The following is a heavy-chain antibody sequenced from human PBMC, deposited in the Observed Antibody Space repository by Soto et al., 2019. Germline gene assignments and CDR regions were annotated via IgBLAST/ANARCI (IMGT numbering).Heavy chain of an antibody. D-gene: IGHD6-19*01. J-gene: IGHJ4*02. Sequence: QVQLVQSGAEVKKPGSSVKVSCKASGGTFSSYTISWVRQAPGQGLEWMGRIIPLLGIANYAQKFQGRVTITADKSTSTAYMELSSLRSEDTAVYYCARDPPGGVAVAGTPRRYYWGQGTLVTVSS. CDR3: ARDPPGGVAVAGTPRRYY. V-gene: IGHV1-69*08. CDR2: IIPLLGIA. CDR1: GGTFSSYT.